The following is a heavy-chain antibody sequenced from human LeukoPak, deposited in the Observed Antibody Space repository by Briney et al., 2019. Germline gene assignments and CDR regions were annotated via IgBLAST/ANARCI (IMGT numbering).Heavy chain of an antibody. CDR3: AREGAQCGYIASFSSQFNN. CDR1: GFSLGVFL. J-gene: IGHJ4*02. D-gene: IGHD5-12*01. CDR2: VSTRSDTI. Sequence: HAGGSLRLSRAPSGFSLGVFLMICLRQAPGKGLEWVSYVSTRSDTIYYADSVKGRFTISRDNAKNSLFLQMNSLRAEDTAVYYCAREGAQCGYIASFSSQFNNWGQGTLVTVSS. V-gene: IGHV3-48*01.